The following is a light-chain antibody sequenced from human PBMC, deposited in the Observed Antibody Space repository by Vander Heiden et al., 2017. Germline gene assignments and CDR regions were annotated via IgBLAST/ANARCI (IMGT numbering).Light chain of an antibody. CDR1: QSVSTN. CDR3: QQYNNWPPWT. J-gene: IGKJ1*01. V-gene: IGKV3-15*01. Sequence: EIVMTQSPATLSVSPGERATLSCRASQSVSTNLAWYQQKPGQGPRLLIFAASTRAPGVPDRISGSGSGTEFALTISSLQSEDFAVYFCQQYNNWPPWTFGQVTKVEIK. CDR2: AAS.